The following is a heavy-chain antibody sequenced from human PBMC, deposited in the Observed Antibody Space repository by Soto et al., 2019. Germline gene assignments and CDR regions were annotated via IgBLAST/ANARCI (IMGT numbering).Heavy chain of an antibody. CDR2: IKQDGSEK. CDR1: GFTFSSYW. V-gene: IGHV3-7*01. CDR3: ARDPTLYGGNSGDAFDI. J-gene: IGHJ3*02. Sequence: GGSLRLSCAASGFTFSSYWMSWVRQAPGKGLEWVANIKQDGSEKYYVDSVKGRFTISRDNAKNSLYLQMNILRAEDTAVYYGARDPTLYGGNSGDAFDIWGQGTMVTVSS. D-gene: IGHD4-17*01.